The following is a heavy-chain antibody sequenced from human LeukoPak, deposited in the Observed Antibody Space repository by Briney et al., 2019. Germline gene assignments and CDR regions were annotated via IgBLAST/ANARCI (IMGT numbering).Heavy chain of an antibody. Sequence: PGGSLRLSCAASGFTFSSYAMSWVSQAPGKGLEWVSAISGSGGSTYYADSVKGRFTISRDNSKNTLYLQMNSLRAEDTAVYYCASSVAAAPSVYWGQGTLVTVSS. CDR3: ASSVAAAPSVY. CDR1: GFTFSSYA. J-gene: IGHJ4*02. D-gene: IGHD6-13*01. V-gene: IGHV3-23*01. CDR2: ISGSGGST.